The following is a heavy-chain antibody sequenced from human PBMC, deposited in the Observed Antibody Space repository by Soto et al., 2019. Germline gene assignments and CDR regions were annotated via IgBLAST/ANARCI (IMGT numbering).Heavy chain of an antibody. Sequence: VQLAQSGPEVKKPGASVKASCKASGYIFSSFAMHWVRQAPGQRLEWMGWINPGNGNTKYSQKFQGRVAITRDTSANIVYMELSSLRSEDTAVYCCARDSGNCGGDCHYYGLDVWGQGTTVTVSS. D-gene: IGHD2-21*02. CDR2: INPGNGNT. CDR1: GYIFSSFA. CDR3: ARDSGNCGGDCHYYGLDV. V-gene: IGHV1-3*01. J-gene: IGHJ6*02.